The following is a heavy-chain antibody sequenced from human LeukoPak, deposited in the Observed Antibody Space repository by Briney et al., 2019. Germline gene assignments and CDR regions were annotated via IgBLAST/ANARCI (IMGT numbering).Heavy chain of an antibody. CDR3: AKGGYGDYGLDY. Sequence: GGSLRLSCAASGFTFSSYWMHWVRQAPGKGLVWVSRINSDGSTADYADSVKGRFTISRDNAKNTLYLQMNSLRAEDTAVYYCAKGGYGDYGLDYWGQGTLVTVSS. CDR2: INSDGSTA. J-gene: IGHJ4*02. V-gene: IGHV3-74*01. D-gene: IGHD4-17*01. CDR1: GFTFSSYW.